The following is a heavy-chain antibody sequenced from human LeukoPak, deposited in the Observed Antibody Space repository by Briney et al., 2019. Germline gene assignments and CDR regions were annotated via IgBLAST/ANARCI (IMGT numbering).Heavy chain of an antibody. D-gene: IGHD5-24*01. Sequence: PSETLSLTCTVSGGSISSYYWSWIRQPPGKGLEWIGYTYYSGSTNYNPSLKSRVTISVDTSKNQFSLKLSSVTAADTAVYYCARGDFGMATRDDAFDVWGQGTMVTVSS. CDR3: ARGDFGMATRDDAFDV. CDR1: GGSISSYY. V-gene: IGHV4-59*01. CDR2: TYYSGST. J-gene: IGHJ3*01.